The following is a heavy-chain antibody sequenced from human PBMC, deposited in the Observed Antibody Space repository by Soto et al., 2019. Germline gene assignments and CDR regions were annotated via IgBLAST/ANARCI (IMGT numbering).Heavy chain of an antibody. V-gene: IGHV1-69*06. CDR3: PRDSGPSSMLQYDYGIDG. J-gene: IGHJ6*02. CDR1: GGTFSSYA. D-gene: IGHD6-13*01. CDR2: IIPIFGTA. Sequence: QVQLVQSGAEVKKPGSSVKVSCKASGGTFSSYAIIWVRQAPGQGLEWMGGIIPIFGTANYAQKFQGRVTVTADKPQSTASMELSSLSCEDTAVYYCPRDSGPSSMLQYDYGIDGWGQGTTGTVS.